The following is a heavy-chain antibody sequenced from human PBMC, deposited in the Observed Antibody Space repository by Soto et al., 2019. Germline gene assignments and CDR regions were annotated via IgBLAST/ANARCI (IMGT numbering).Heavy chain of an antibody. CDR1: GGTFSSYT. D-gene: IGHD1-1*01. V-gene: IGHV1-69*04. CDR3: ARDGQHNWNDLYWFDP. J-gene: IGHJ5*02. Sequence: SVKVSCKASGGTFSSYTISWVRQAPGQGLEWMGRIIPILGIANYAQKFQGRVTITADKSTSTAYMELSSLRSEDTAVNYCARDGQHNWNDLYWFDPWGQGTMVTVSS. CDR2: IIPILGIA.